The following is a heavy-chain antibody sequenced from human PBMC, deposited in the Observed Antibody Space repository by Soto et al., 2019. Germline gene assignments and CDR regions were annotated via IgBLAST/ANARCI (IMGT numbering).Heavy chain of an antibody. J-gene: IGHJ3*02. CDR2: IKQDGSEK. CDR1: GCSISSFW. Sequence: GGALRLSWAASGCSISSFWMTWVRQAPGAGLEWVANIKQDGSEKYYVDSVSGRFTISRDNAKNSLYLEMNSLRAEDTAVYYCARAITRSGTGAFDIWGQGTMVSVSS. CDR3: ARAITRSGTGAFDI. V-gene: IGHV3-7*05.